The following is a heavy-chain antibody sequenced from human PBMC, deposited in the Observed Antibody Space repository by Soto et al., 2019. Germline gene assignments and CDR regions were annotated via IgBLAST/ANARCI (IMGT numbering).Heavy chain of an antibody. CDR3: ARDLDPGKFGY. Sequence: GVSLRLSCAASGFTFSSYAMHWVRQAPGKGLEWVAVISYDGSNKYYADSVKGRFTISRDNSKNTLYLQMNSLRAEDTAVYYCARDLDPGKFGYWGQGTRVSVSS. V-gene: IGHV3-30-3*01. J-gene: IGHJ4*02. CDR2: ISYDGSNK. D-gene: IGHD5-18*01. CDR1: GFTFSSYA.